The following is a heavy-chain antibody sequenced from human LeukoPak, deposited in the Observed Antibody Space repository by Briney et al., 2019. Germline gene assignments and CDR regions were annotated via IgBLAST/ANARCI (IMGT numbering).Heavy chain of an antibody. Sequence: GGSLRLSCAASGFTFSSYGMHWVRQAPGKGLEWVAFIRYDGSNKYYADSVKGRFTISRDNSKNTLYLQMNSLRAEDTAEYYCAKSADRYYGSGPLDYWGQGTLVTVSS. CDR2: IRYDGSNK. CDR3: AKSADRYYGSGPLDY. V-gene: IGHV3-30*02. D-gene: IGHD3-10*01. CDR1: GFTFSSYG. J-gene: IGHJ4*02.